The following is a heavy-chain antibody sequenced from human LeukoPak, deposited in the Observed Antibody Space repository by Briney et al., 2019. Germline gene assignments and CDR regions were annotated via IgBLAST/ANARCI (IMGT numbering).Heavy chain of an antibody. CDR3: ARGRYDILTGYFGYYGMDV. Sequence: ASVKVSCKASGYTFTSYGISWVRQAPGQGLEWMGWISAYNGNTNYAQKLQGRVTMTTDTSTSTAYMELRSLRSDDTAVYYCARGRYDILTGYFGYYGMDVWGQGTTVTVSS. D-gene: IGHD3-9*01. V-gene: IGHV1-18*01. CDR1: GYTFTSYG. J-gene: IGHJ6*02. CDR2: ISAYNGNT.